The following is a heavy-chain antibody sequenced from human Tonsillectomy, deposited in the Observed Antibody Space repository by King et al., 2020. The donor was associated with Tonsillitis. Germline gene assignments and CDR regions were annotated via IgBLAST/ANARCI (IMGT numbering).Heavy chain of an antibody. J-gene: IGHJ4*02. CDR1: GYTFTDYY. Sequence: QLVQSGAEVKKPGASVRVSCKAAGYTFTDYYMDWVRQAPGKGLEWVGWNNPNRGGTNSAQKLQGRVTMTRATSISAAYMELSRLRSDDTAVYYCARDHTIRLPATGFVYWGQVPLVTVSS. CDR3: ARDHTIRLPATGFVY. D-gene: IGHD2-21*02. V-gene: IGHV1-2*02. CDR2: NNPNRGGT.